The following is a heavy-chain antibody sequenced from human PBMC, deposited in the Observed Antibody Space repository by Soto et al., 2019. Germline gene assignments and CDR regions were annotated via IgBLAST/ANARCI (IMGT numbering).Heavy chain of an antibody. CDR2: IYPGDSDT. Sequence: PGELMKNSCKGSGYSFTSYWIVWVRQMPGKGLEWMGIIYPGDSDTRYSPSFQGQVTISADKSISTAYLQWSSLKASDTAMYYCASGIQLWQNYFEYWGQGTLVTVSS. CDR1: GYSFTSYW. V-gene: IGHV5-51*01. J-gene: IGHJ4*02. CDR3: ASGIQLWQNYFEY. D-gene: IGHD5-18*01.